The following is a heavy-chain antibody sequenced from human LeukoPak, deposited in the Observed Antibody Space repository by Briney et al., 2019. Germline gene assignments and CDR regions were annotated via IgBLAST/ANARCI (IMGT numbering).Heavy chain of an antibody. Sequence: GGSLRLSCAASGFTFSSYWMCWVRQAPGKGLEWVANIKQDGSEKYYVDSVKGRFTISRDNAKNSLYLQMNSLRAEDTAVYYCARDLYYYDSSGYFPSFFDYWGQGTLVTVSS. J-gene: IGHJ4*02. CDR1: GFTFSSYW. V-gene: IGHV3-7*03. CDR3: ARDLYYYDSSGYFPSFFDY. CDR2: IKQDGSEK. D-gene: IGHD3-22*01.